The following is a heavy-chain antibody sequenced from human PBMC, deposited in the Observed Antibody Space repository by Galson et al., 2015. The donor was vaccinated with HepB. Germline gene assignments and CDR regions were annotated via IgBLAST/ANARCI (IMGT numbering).Heavy chain of an antibody. CDR3: ARVPLLFVDAVGYDAFDI. J-gene: IGHJ3*02. D-gene: IGHD3-22*01. Sequence: AISGDSVSSDSATWNWIRQSPSRGLEWLGRTYYRSKWHNGYALSVKSRISINADTSKNQISLQLNSVSPEDTAVYYCARVPLLFVDAVGYDAFDIWGQGTLVTVSS. CDR2: TYYRSKWHN. CDR1: GDSVSSDSAT. V-gene: IGHV6-1*01.